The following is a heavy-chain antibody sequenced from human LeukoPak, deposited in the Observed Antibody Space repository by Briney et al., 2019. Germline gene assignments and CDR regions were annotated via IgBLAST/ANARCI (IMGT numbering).Heavy chain of an antibody. CDR3: ARDQDYGGDY. CDR1: GFTFSSYA. Sequence: GGSLRLSCAASGFTFSSYAMNWVRQAPGKGLEWVSYISSSGSTIYYADSVKGRFTISRDNAKNSLYLQMNSLRAEDTAVYYCARDQDYGGDYWGQGTLVTVSS. CDR2: ISSSGSTI. V-gene: IGHV3-48*03. D-gene: IGHD4-23*01. J-gene: IGHJ4*02.